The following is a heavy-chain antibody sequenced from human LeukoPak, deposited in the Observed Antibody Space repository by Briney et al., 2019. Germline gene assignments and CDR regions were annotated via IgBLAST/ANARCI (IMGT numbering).Heavy chain of an antibody. Sequence: ASVKVSCKASGYTFTGYYMHWVRQAPGQGLEWMGWINPNSGGTNYAQKFQGRVTMTTDTSTSTAYMELRSLRSDDTAVYYCAADYCSSTSCYTPYYYYYGMDVWGQGTTVTVSS. CDR2: INPNSGGT. CDR3: AADYCSSTSCYTPYYYYYGMDV. CDR1: GYTFTGYY. J-gene: IGHJ6*02. D-gene: IGHD2-2*02. V-gene: IGHV1-2*02.